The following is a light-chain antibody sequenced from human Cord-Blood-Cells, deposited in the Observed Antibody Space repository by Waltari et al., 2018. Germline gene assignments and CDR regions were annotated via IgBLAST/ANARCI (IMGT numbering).Light chain of an antibody. CDR1: SSDVGGYNY. V-gene: IGLV2-14*01. Sequence: QSALTQPASVSGSPGQSITISCTGTSSDVGGYNYVSWYQQHPGQAPKLMIYDVSQRPSGVSNRFSGSKSGNTASLTISGLQAEDEADYYCSSYTSSITWVFGGGTKLTVL. CDR2: DVS. J-gene: IGLJ3*02. CDR3: SSYTSSITWV.